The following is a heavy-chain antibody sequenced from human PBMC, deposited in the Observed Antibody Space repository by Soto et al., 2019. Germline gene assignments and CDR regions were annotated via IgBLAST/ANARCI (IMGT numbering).Heavy chain of an antibody. CDR3: ARDLECSGYL. CDR2: IYYSGST. D-gene: IGHD3-22*01. Sequence: SETLSLTCTVSGGSISSGDYYWSWIRQPPGKGLEWIGYIYYSGSTYYNPSLKSRVTISVDTSKNQFSLKLSSVTAADTAVYYGARDLECSGYLWGQGTLVTVSS. V-gene: IGHV4-30-4*01. J-gene: IGHJ4*02. CDR1: GGSISSGDYY.